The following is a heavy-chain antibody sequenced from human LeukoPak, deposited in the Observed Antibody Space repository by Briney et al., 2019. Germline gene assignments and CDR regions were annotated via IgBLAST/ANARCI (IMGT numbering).Heavy chain of an antibody. V-gene: IGHV3-7*01. J-gene: IGHJ4*02. D-gene: IGHD5-18*01. CDR2: IKKDGSEK. CDR1: GFTFSSHW. Sequence: GGSLRLSCAASGFTFSSHWMSWVLQAPGKGLEWVANIKKDGSEKYYVDAVKGRFTISRDNAKTTLYLQMNSLRAEDTAVYYCARDLSGIAGYTYGRGIDYWGQGTLVTVSS. CDR3: ARDLSGIAGYTYGRGIDY.